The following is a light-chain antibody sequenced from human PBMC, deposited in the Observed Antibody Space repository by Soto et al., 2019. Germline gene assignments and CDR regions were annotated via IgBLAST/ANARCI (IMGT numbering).Light chain of an antibody. J-gene: IGKJ1*01. CDR2: KAS. CDR3: QQYLTTWT. CDR1: QSIVTW. Sequence: DIQMTQSPSTLSASVGDRVTITCRASQSIVTWLAWYQQKPGKAPKLLIYKASSLQSGVPSRFSGSGSGTEFTLTVSSLQPDDFATYYCQQYLTTWTFGQGTNVEIK. V-gene: IGKV1-5*03.